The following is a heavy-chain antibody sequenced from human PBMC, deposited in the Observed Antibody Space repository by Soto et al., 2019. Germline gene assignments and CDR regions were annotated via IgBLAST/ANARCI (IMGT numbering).Heavy chain of an antibody. Sequence: GGSLRLSCAASGFTFSNFWMHWVRQAPGKGPVWVSRINGDGSSTSHADSVRGRFTISRDNAENPLFLQMSGLRAEDTAVYYCVWARLLPGDAFDAWGRGRVVTVSS. D-gene: IGHD3-10*01. CDR3: VWARLLPGDAFDA. J-gene: IGHJ3*01. V-gene: IGHV3-74*01. CDR1: GFTFSNFW. CDR2: INGDGSST.